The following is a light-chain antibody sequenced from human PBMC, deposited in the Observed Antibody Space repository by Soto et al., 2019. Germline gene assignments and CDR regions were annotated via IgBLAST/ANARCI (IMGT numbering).Light chain of an antibody. J-gene: IGKJ1*01. CDR1: QSVSSSY. V-gene: IGKV3-20*01. CDR3: QQYGSSSWT. Sequence: EIVLTQSPATLSLSPGERATLSCRASQSVSSSYLARYQQKPGQAPRLLIYGASSRATGIPDRFSGSGSGTDFTLTISRLEPEDFAVYYCQQYGSSSWTFGQGTKVDIK. CDR2: GAS.